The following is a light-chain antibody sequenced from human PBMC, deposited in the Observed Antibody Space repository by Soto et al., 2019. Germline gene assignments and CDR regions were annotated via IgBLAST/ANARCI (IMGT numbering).Light chain of an antibody. CDR3: QQYGNMWT. CDR1: HNVRSGY. Sequence: EIVLTLSPVALSLSLDERVTLTCGPSHNVRSGYLAWYEHRHGPAPRLCIHGASRRAADIPHRLRGWGTGTDFPLTLNRLEPEDFAVYFCQQYGNMWTFGQGTKVDIK. J-gene: IGKJ1*01. V-gene: IGKV3D-20*01. CDR2: GAS.